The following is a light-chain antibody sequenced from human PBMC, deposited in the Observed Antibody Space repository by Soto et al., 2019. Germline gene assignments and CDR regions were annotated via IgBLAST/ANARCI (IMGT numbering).Light chain of an antibody. CDR1: SNDVGAYNY. V-gene: IGLV2-14*03. J-gene: IGLJ1*01. CDR3: TSYTSSRTYV. Sequence: QSALTQPASVSGSPGQSITVSCTGTSNDVGAYNYVSWYQQHPGTAPQLMIYDVSNRPSGVSNRFSGSKSGNTASLTISGLKVEDEADYYCTSYTSSRTYVFGTGTKLTVL. CDR2: DVS.